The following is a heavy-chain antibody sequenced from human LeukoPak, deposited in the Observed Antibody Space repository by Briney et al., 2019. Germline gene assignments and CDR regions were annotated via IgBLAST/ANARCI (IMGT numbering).Heavy chain of an antibody. CDR3: ARGPAGPHSYVVFEH. V-gene: IGHV3-74*01. Sequence: QPGGSLRLSCAASGFTFSSYWMHWVRHAPGKGLVWVSRINSDGRSIGYADSVEGRFTISRDSAKNTLYLQMNGLRAEDTAVYYCARGPAGPHSYVVFEHWGQGTLVTVSS. D-gene: IGHD5-18*01. CDR2: INSDGRSI. CDR1: GFTFSSYW. J-gene: IGHJ4*02.